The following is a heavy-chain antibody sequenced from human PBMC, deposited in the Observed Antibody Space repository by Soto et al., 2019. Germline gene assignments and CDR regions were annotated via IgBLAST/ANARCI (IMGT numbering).Heavy chain of an antibody. Sequence: PSETLSLTCSVSGGSISSSIYYWGWIRQPPGKGLEWIGTIYYGGSTYYNPSLKSRVTISVDTSKNQFSLKLSSVTAADTAVYYCARQGIQLWQKYYYYYGMDVWGQGTTVTVSS. D-gene: IGHD5-18*01. CDR2: IYYGGST. CDR3: ARQGIQLWQKYYYYYGMDV. CDR1: GGSISSSIYY. V-gene: IGHV4-39*01. J-gene: IGHJ6*02.